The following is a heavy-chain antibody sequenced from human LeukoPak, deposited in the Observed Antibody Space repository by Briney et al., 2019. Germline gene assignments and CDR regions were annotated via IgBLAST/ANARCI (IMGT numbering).Heavy chain of an antibody. V-gene: IGHV1-2*02. Sequence: ASVKVSCKASGYTFTGYYMHWVRQAPGQGLAWMGCINPNSGGTNYAQKFQGRVTMTRDTSISTAYMELSRLRSDDTAVYYCAREGIDSGWTVSVWGQGTTVTVSS. J-gene: IGHJ6*02. CDR1: GYTFTGYY. D-gene: IGHD6-19*01. CDR3: AREGIDSGWTVSV. CDR2: INPNSGGT.